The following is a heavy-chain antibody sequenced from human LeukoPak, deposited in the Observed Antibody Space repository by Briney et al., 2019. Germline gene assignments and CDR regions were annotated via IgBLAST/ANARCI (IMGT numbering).Heavy chain of an antibody. J-gene: IGHJ4*02. CDR2: ISGSGGST. Sequence: GGSLRLSCAASGFTFSSFSMNWVRQAPGKGPEWVSAISGSGGSTYYADSVKGRFTISRDNSKNTLYLQMNSLRAEDTAVYYCAKEVKDDIVATIHDYWGQGTLVTVSS. CDR3: AKEVKDDIVATIHDY. CDR1: GFTFSSFS. V-gene: IGHV3-23*01. D-gene: IGHD5-12*01.